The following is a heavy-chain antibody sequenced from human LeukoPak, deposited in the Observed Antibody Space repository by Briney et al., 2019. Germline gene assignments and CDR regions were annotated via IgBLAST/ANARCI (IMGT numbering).Heavy chain of an antibody. V-gene: IGHV4-4*02. D-gene: IGHD2-8*01. J-gene: IGHJ3*02. CDR3: ARDWAIGYCTNGVCRTDAFDI. Sequence: SGTLSLTCAVSGGSISSSNWWSWVRQPPGKGLEWIGEINHSGSTNYNPSLKSRVTISVDTSKNQFSLKLSSVTAADTAVYYCARDWAIGYCTNGVCRTDAFDIWGQGTMVTVSS. CDR1: GGSISSSNW. CDR2: INHSGST.